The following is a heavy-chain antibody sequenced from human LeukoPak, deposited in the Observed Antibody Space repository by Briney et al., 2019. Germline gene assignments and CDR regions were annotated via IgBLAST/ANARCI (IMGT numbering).Heavy chain of an antibody. V-gene: IGHV3-7*04. D-gene: IGHD6-13*01. Sequence: GGSLRLSCAASGFTFSNYWMSWVRQAPGKRPEWVANIDLDGSERYYVDSVKGRFTISRDNTNNSLYLQMNSLRAEDTAVYYCARDRAVGNYFDYWGQGTLVTVSS. CDR1: GFTFSNYW. J-gene: IGHJ4*02. CDR3: ARDRAVGNYFDY. CDR2: IDLDGSER.